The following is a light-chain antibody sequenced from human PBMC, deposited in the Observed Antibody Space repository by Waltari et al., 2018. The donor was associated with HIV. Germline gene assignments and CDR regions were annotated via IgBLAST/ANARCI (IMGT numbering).Light chain of an antibody. CDR3: LQGYSSILT. V-gene: IGKV1-39*01. J-gene: IGKJ3*01. CDR2: GAS. CDR1: ENLNTF. Sequence: DIQVSQSPSSLSASVGDRVTIICRTSENLNTFLNWFQQKPGKIPRLLIYGASTLESGVPSGFSGTGSGTDFSLTISALQPEDFATYYCLQGYSSILTFGPGTKVEVK.